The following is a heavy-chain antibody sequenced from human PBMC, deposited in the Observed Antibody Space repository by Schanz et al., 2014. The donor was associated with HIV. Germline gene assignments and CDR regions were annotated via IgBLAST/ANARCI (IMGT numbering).Heavy chain of an antibody. Sequence: QVQLVQSGAAVEKPGSSVKVSCKASGGTFMTYAISWVRQAPGQGLEWMGGIIPVFGTTNYAQKFQGRVTITADKSTSTAYMELSSLRSEDTAVYYCARGECDFWSGYCPHFHYCDLDVWGPGTSVTVSS. J-gene: IGHJ6*02. CDR1: GGTFMTYA. V-gene: IGHV1-69*06. CDR3: ARGECDFWSGYCPHFHYCDLDV. D-gene: IGHD3-3*01. CDR2: IIPVFGTT.